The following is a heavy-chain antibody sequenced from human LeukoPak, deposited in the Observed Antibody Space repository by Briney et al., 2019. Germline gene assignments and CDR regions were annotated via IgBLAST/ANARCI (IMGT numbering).Heavy chain of an antibody. D-gene: IGHD3-16*02. Sequence: GRSLRLSCAASGFTFSSYAMHWVRQAPGKGLEWVSVISYDGSNKYYADSVKGRFTISRDNAKNSLYLQMNSLRAEDTAVYYCARDPPVWGSYRYYFDYWGQGTLVTVSS. V-gene: IGHV3-30-3*01. CDR2: ISYDGSNK. J-gene: IGHJ4*02. CDR1: GFTFSSYA. CDR3: ARDPPVWGSYRYYFDY.